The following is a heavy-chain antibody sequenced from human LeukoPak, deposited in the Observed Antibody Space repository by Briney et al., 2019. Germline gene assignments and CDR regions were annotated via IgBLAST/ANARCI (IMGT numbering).Heavy chain of an antibody. CDR2: INPSGGST. V-gene: IGHV1-46*01. CDR1: GYTFTSYY. Sequence: ASVKVSCKASGYTFTSYYMHWVRQAPGQGLEWMGIINPSGGSTSYAQKFQGRVTMTRGTSINTVYMELSSLEFDDTAVYYCTRTWWTEACSSSSCFTPDFDYWGQGTPVTVSS. D-gene: IGHD2-2*02. J-gene: IGHJ4*02. CDR3: TRTWWTEACSSSSCFTPDFDY.